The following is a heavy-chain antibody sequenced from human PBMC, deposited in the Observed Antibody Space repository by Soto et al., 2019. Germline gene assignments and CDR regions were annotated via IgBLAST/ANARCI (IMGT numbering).Heavy chain of an antibody. D-gene: IGHD6-19*01. Sequence: SETLSLTCAVYGGSFSGYYWSWIRQPPGKGLEWIGEINHSGSTNYNPSLKSRVTISVDTSKNQFSLKLSSVTAADTAVYYCARWAGYSSGWFDYWGQGTLVTVSS. J-gene: IGHJ4*02. CDR3: ARWAGYSSGWFDY. CDR1: GGSFSGYY. CDR2: INHSGST. V-gene: IGHV4-34*01.